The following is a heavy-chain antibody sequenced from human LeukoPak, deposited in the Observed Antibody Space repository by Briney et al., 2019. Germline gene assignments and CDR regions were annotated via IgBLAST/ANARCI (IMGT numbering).Heavy chain of an antibody. Sequence: PGRTLRLSCAPSGFTFNLYAIHWVRQAPGKGLEWVAVISYDGTNKYYADSVKGRFTISRDNSKDSLSVQMNSLRSDDTSVYYCARGKWYDSLTGHFDYWGQGTLVTVSS. CDR3: ARGKWYDSLTGHFDY. CDR2: ISYDGTNK. CDR1: GFTFNLYA. J-gene: IGHJ4*02. V-gene: IGHV3-30*04. D-gene: IGHD3-9*01.